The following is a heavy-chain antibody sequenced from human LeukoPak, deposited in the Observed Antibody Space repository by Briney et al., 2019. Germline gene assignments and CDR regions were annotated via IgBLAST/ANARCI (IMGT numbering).Heavy chain of an antibody. V-gene: IGHV3-7*04. CDR1: GFTFNDYW. J-gene: IGHJ4*02. D-gene: IGHD1-26*01. CDR3: ARGGGLGDY. Sequence: GSLRLSCAASGFTFNDYWMNWVRQAPGTGLEWVANIKQDGSEKYYVDSVKGRFTISRDNAKNSLYLQMNRLRAEDTVVYYCARGGGLGDYWGEGTLVSVSS. CDR2: IKQDGSEK.